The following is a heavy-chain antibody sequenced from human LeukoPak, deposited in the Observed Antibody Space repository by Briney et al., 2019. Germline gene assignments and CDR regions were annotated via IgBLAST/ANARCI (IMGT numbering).Heavy chain of an antibody. Sequence: GGSLRLTCAGSGFIFSNYWMSWLRQTPGKGLEWVANIRQDGNENYYVDSVKGRFTISRDNAKNSLYLEMNSLRVEDTAVYYCARSGGGFEYDWGQGILVTVSS. D-gene: IGHD5-12*01. J-gene: IGHJ4*02. CDR3: ARSGGGFEYD. CDR1: GFIFSNYW. V-gene: IGHV3-7*01. CDR2: IRQDGNEN.